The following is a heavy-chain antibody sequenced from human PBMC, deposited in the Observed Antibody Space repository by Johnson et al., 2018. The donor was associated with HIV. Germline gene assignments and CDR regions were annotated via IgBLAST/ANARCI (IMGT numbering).Heavy chain of an antibody. CDR3: ARDRGTVTTAQMAFDI. CDR2: ISGSGGST. J-gene: IGHJ3*02. CDR1: GFTFSSYA. D-gene: IGHD4-17*01. V-gene: IGHV3-23*04. Sequence: VQLVESGGGLVQPGRSLRLSCAASGFTFSSYAMSWVRQAPGKGLEWVSAISGSGGSTYYADSVKGRFTISRDNSKNTLHLQMNSLNAEDTAMYYCARDRGTVTTAQMAFDIWGQGTMVTVSS.